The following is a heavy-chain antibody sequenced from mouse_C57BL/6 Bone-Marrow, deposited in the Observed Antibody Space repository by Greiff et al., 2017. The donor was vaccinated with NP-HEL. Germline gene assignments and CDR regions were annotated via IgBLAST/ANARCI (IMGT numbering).Heavy chain of an antibody. Sequence: EVKLMESGPGLVKPSQSLSLTCSVTGYSITSGYYWNWIRQFPGNKLEWMGYISYDGSNNYNPSLKNRISITRDTSKNQFFLKLNSVTTEDTATYYCARKGPLYYYGSTLFAYWGQGTLVTVSA. CDR2: ISYDGSN. CDR3: ARKGPLYYYGSTLFAY. V-gene: IGHV3-6*01. CDR1: GYSITSGYY. D-gene: IGHD1-1*01. J-gene: IGHJ3*01.